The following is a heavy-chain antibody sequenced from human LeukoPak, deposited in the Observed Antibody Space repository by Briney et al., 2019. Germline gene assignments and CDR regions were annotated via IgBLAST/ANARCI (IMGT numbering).Heavy chain of an antibody. CDR2: ISSSSSYI. Sequence: GGSLRLCCAASGFTFSSYSMNWVRQAPGKGLEWVSSISSSSSYIYYADSVKGRFTISRDNSKNTLYLQMNSLRAEDTAVYYCARVPTSCSGGSCYFDYWGQGTLVTVSS. CDR3: ARVPTSCSGGSCYFDY. D-gene: IGHD2-15*01. V-gene: IGHV3-21*01. CDR1: GFTFSSYS. J-gene: IGHJ4*02.